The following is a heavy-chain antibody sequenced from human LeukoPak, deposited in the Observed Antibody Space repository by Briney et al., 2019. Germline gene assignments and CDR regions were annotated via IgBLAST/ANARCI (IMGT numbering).Heavy chain of an antibody. CDR2: ISAYNGNT. Sequence: ASVKVSCKASGYTFTSYAMNWVRQAPGQGLEWMGWISAYNGNTNYAQKLQGRVTMTTDTSTSTAYMELRSLRSDDTAVYYCAIESLSSIDYWGQGTLVTVSS. V-gene: IGHV1-18*01. CDR3: AIESLSSIDY. D-gene: IGHD6-19*01. CDR1: GYTFTSYA. J-gene: IGHJ4*02.